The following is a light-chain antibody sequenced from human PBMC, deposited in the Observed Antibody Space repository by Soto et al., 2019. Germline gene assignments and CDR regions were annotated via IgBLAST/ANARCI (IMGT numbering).Light chain of an antibody. CDR3: QSYDSSLSGYVV. Sequence: QSVLTQPPSMSGAPGQRVTISCTGSSSNIGAGYDVHWYQQLPGTAPKLLIHGNSNRPSGVPDRFSGSKSGTSASLAITGLQAEDEADYYCQSYDSSLSGYVVFGGGTKLTVL. V-gene: IGLV1-40*01. CDR1: SSNIGAGYD. J-gene: IGLJ2*01. CDR2: GNS.